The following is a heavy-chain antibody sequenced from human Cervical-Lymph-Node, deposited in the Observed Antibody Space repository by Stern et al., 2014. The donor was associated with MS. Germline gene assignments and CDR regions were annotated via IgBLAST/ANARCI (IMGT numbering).Heavy chain of an antibody. CDR3: ARLAISRGKVDY. Sequence: QVQLQESGPVLVKPSQTLSLTCSVSGGSFTSSDHYWSWIRQRPGEGLEWIGYIYFSGSTYYNPSLGSRVSISADTSKTQVSLKLTSVTAADTAFYSCARLAISRGKVDYWGQGTLVTVSS. V-gene: IGHV4-31*03. CDR1: GGSFTSSDHY. CDR2: IYFSGST. J-gene: IGHJ4*02.